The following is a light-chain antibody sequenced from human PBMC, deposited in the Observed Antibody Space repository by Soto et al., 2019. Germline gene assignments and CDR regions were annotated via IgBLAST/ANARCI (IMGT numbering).Light chain of an antibody. CDR3: QSYDISLRGIV. V-gene: IGLV1-40*01. J-gene: IGLJ1*01. CDR2: DNT. CDR1: SSNIGAHYE. Sequence: QSVLTQPPSVSGAPGQRVTISCTGSSSNIGAHYEVHWYQQLPGTAPRLLIFDNTNRPSGVPDRFSASKSDTSASLAISGLQAEDEADYYCQSYDISLRGIVFGTGTKVTVL.